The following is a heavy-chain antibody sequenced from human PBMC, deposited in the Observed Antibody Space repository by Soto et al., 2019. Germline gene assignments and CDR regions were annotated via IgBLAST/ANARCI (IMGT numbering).Heavy chain of an antibody. Sequence: QVQLQQWGAGLLKPSETLSLTCAVYGGSFSGYYWSWIRQPPGKGLEWIGEINHSGSTNYNPSLKSRVTISVDTSKNQFSLKLSSVTAADTAVYYCARGRRYSSGLSWFDPWGQGTLVTVSS. J-gene: IGHJ5*02. CDR2: INHSGST. CDR3: ARGRRYSSGLSWFDP. CDR1: GGSFSGYY. D-gene: IGHD6-19*01. V-gene: IGHV4-34*01.